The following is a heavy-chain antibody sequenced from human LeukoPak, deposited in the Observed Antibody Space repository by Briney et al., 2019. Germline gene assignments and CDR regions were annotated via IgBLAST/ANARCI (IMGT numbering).Heavy chain of an antibody. V-gene: IGHV4-34*01. CDR2: INHSGST. CDR1: GGSFSGYY. Sequence: SETLSLTCAVYGGSFSGYYWSWIRQPPGKGREWIGEINHSGSTNYNPSLKSRVTISVDTSKNQFSLKLSSVTAADTAVYYCARVGEAALRYRTLYYFDYWGQGTLVTVSS. J-gene: IGHJ4*02. D-gene: IGHD6-6*01. CDR3: ARVGEAALRYRTLYYFDY.